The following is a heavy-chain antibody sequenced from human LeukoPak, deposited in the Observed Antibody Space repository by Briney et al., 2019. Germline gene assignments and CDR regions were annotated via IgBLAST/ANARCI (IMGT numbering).Heavy chain of an antibody. D-gene: IGHD1-26*01. V-gene: IGHV3-30*03. J-gene: IGHJ4*02. CDR2: ISYDGSKK. Sequence: PGGSLRLSCAASGFTFSDYSVHWVRQAPGKGLEWVAVISYDGSKKYYADSVKGRFTISRDNSKNTPYLEVSSLRAEDTAVYYCARGESYRFDYWGQGTLVTVSS. CDR3: ARGESYRFDY. CDR1: GFTFSDYS.